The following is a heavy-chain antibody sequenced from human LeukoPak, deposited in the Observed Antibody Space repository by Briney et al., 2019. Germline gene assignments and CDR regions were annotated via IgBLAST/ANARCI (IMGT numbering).Heavy chain of an antibody. Sequence: GGTLRLSCVASGFTFSRHGMNWVRQAPGKGLEWVSAISGSGDRTFYADSVQGRFTISRDNSRDTVYLRMKSLRVEDTAVYYCAKDSVAVAGLVNHFDYWGRGTLVTVSS. D-gene: IGHD6-19*01. CDR2: ISGSGDRT. CDR3: AKDSVAVAGLVNHFDY. V-gene: IGHV3-23*01. J-gene: IGHJ4*02. CDR1: GFTFSRHG.